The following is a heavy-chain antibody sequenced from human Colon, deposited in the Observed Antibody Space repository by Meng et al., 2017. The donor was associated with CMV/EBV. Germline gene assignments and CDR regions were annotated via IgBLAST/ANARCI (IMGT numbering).Heavy chain of an antibody. V-gene: IGHV3-23*01. D-gene: IGHD3-3*01. J-gene: IGHJ6*02. CDR1: DFTFRNYA. CDR2: ISDSGDRT. Sequence: GESLKISCAASDFTFRNYAMTWARRAPGRGLEAVSSISDSGDRTYYEDSVRGRFTISRDNSKDTLYLQMNSLRAEDTAIYYCARIFGHAAGHYYHALDVWGQGTTVTVSS. CDR3: ARIFGHAAGHYYHALDV.